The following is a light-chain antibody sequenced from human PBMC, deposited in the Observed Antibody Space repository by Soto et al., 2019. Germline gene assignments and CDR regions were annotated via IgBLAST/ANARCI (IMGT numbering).Light chain of an antibody. J-gene: IGKJ4*01. V-gene: IGKV3-20*01. CDR2: GAS. Sequence: EIVLTQSPGTLSLSPGERATLSCRASQSVSSSYLAWYQQKPGQAPRLLIYGASSRATGITDRFSGSGSGTDFPLTISRLEPEDFAVYYCQQYGSSPLTFGGGTQVESK. CDR1: QSVSSSY. CDR3: QQYGSSPLT.